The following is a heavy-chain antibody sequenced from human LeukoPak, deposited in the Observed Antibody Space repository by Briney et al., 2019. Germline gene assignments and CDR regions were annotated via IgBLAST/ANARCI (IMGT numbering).Heavy chain of an antibody. V-gene: IGHV4-39*01. CDR2: IYYSGST. J-gene: IGHJ4*02. D-gene: IGHD5-24*01. CDR3: ARLPRWGSYYFDY. CDR1: GGSISSSSYY. Sequence: SETLSLTCTVSGGSISSSSYYWGWIRLPPGKGLEWIGSIYYSGSTYYNPSLKSRVTISVDTSKNQFSLKLSSVTAADTAVYYCARLPRWGSYYFDYWGQGTLVTVSS.